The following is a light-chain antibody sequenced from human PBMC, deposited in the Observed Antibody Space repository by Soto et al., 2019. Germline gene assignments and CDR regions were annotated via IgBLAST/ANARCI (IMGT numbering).Light chain of an antibody. V-gene: IGLV2-14*01. CDR2: DVS. Sequence: QSVLTQPASVSGSPGQSITISCTGTSSDVGGYNYVSWYQQHPGKAPKLMIYDVSNRPSGVSNRFSGSKSGNTASLTISGLQAEDEADYNCRPHTSSSPYAFATGTKV. J-gene: IGLJ1*01. CDR3: RPHTSSSPYA. CDR1: SSDVGGYNY.